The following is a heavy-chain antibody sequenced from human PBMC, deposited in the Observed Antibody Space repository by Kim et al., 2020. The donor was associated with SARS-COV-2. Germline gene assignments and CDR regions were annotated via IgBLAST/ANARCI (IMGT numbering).Heavy chain of an antibody. J-gene: IGHJ6*02. D-gene: IGHD3-22*01. CDR3: TVEYYYDSSGKPYYYGMDV. V-gene: IGHV3-15*01. Sequence: KGRFTISRDDSKNTLYLQMNSLKTEDTAVYYCTVEYYYDSSGKPYYYGMDVWGQGTTVTVSS.